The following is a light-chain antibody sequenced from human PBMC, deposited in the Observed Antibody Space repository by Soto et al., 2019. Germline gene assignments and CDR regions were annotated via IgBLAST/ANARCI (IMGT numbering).Light chain of an antibody. CDR3: QQSYGTPIT. CDR1: QDVSRY. V-gene: IGKV1-39*01. J-gene: IGKJ5*01. Sequence: GYRVTITCLASQDVSRYLAWYQQKAGKAPKLLIYGASTLKSGVPSRFSGFGSGTDFTLTITSLQPEDFATYHCQQSYGTPITFGQGTRLEIK. CDR2: GAS.